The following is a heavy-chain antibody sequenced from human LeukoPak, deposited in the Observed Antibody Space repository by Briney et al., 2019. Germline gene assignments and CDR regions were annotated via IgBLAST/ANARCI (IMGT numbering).Heavy chain of an antibody. D-gene: IGHD3-22*01. V-gene: IGHV3-53*01. CDR2: MYTGGNT. CDR1: GFTVSSSY. CDR3: ARASVDSSGFWISTFDY. J-gene: IGHJ4*02. Sequence: GGSMRLSCAASGFTVSSSYMSWVRQAPGKGLEWVSVMYTGGNTYYADSVKGRFTISRDNSKNTLYLQMNSLRAEDTAVYYCARASVDSSGFWISTFDYWGQGTLVTVSS.